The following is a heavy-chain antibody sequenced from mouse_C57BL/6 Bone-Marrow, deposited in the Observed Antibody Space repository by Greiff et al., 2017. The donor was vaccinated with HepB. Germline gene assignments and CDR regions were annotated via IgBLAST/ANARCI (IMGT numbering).Heavy chain of an antibody. V-gene: IGHV6-3*01. CDR1: GFTFSNYW. J-gene: IGHJ4*01. CDR2: IRLKSDNYAT. Sequence: DVQLVESGGGLVQPGGSMKLSCVASGFTFSNYWMNWVRQSPEKGLEWVAQIRLKSDNYATHYAESVKGRFTISRDDSKSSVYLQMNNLRAEDTGIYYCTGPLYYYRIREYYAMDYWGQGTSVTVSS. D-gene: IGHD1-1*01. CDR3: TGPLYYYRIREYYAMDY.